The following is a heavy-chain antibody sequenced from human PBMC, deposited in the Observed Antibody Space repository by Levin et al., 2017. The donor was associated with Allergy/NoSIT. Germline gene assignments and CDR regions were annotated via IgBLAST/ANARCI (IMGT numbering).Heavy chain of an antibody. CDR1: GFTFSNYA. V-gene: IGHV3-23*01. D-gene: IGHD3-16*02. Sequence: GESLKISCAASGFTFSNYAMSWVRQAPGKGLEWVSGISGGGVTTYYADSVKGRFTISRDNSKNTLYLQMSSLRAEDTAVYYCAKAAYDYVWGTYQDYCGQGTLVTVSS. J-gene: IGHJ4*02. CDR3: AKAAYDYVWGTYQDY. CDR2: ISGGGVTT.